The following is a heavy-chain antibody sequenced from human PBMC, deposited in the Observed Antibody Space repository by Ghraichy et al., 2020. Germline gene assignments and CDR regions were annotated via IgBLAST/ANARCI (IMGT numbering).Heavy chain of an antibody. CDR1: GFTFSDFW. Sequence: GGSLRLSCAASGFTFSDFWMYWVRQAPGKGLEWVANIKQDGSVRSYVDSVKGRFTISRDNSRNSLYLQMSGLTSDDTALYFCARDRSGGYAADCWGLGNLVTGSS. J-gene: IGHJ4*02. CDR2: IKQDGSVR. D-gene: IGHD1-26*01. V-gene: IGHV3-7*01. CDR3: ARDRSGGYAADC.